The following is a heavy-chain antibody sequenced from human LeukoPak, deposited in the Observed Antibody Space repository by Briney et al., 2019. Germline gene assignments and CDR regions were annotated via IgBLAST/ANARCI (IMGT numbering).Heavy chain of an antibody. CDR1: GDIVSSNSAA. CDR2: TYYRSKLYN. J-gene: IGHJ4*02. CDR3: ARAGGDGYNWRGNYFDY. D-gene: IGHD5-24*01. Sequence: SQTLSLTCAISGDIVSSNSAAWNWIRQSPSRGLEWLGRTYYRSKLYNDYAVSVKSRITINPDTSKNQFSLQLNSVTPEDTAVFYCARAGGDGYNWRGNYFDYWGQGTLVTVSS. V-gene: IGHV6-1*01.